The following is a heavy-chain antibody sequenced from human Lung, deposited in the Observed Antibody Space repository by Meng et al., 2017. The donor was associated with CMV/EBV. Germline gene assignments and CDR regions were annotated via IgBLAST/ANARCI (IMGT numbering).Heavy chain of an antibody. V-gene: IGHV1-18*01. D-gene: IGHD1-26*01. CDR2: INAYNGDT. CDR3: ARVEVGITSGDY. CDR1: GYTFTNIG. J-gene: IGHJ4*02. Sequence: QAQLVQSGGEVNKPGASVKVSGKASGYTFTNIGITWVRQAPGQGLEWMGWINAYNGDTNCAQTLQGRVTMTTDTSTSTAYMELRSLRSDDTAVYYCARVEVGITSGDYWGQGTLVTVSS.